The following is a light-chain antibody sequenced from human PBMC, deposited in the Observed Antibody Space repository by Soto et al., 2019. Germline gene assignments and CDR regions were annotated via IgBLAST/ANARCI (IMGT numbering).Light chain of an antibody. V-gene: IGKV1-39*01. CDR2: AAS. CDR3: QQYNVYWT. J-gene: IGKJ1*01. CDR1: QSISSY. Sequence: DIQMTQSPSSLSASVGDRVTITCRASQSISSYLNWYQQKPGKAPKLLIYAASSLQSGVPSRFSGSGSGTEFTLTISSLQPDDFATYYCQQYNVYWTFGQGTKVDI.